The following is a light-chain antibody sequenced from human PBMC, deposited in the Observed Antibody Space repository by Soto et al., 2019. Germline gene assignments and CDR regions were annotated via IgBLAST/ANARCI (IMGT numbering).Light chain of an antibody. CDR2: SNN. V-gene: IGLV1-47*02. Sequence: QSVLTQPPSASGTPGQRVTISCSGSSSNIGTNYVYWYQQVPGTAPKLLIYSNNQRPSGVPDRFSGSKSGTSASLAIRGLRSEDEADYYCATWDDSVRGRVFGGGTMLTVL. CDR3: ATWDDSVRGRV. CDR1: SSNIGTNY. J-gene: IGLJ3*02.